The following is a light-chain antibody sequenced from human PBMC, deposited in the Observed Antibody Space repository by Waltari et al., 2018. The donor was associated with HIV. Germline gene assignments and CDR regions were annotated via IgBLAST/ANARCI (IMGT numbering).Light chain of an antibody. Sequence: QSVLTQPPSVSGTPGQRVTISCSGASSNIGRNTVNWFQLLPGTAPKRLIYTDNHRPAGVPCRFSGSKSGTSASLAISGLQSEDEADYFCAAWDDSLNGLWVFGGGTKLTVL. CDR1: SSNIGRNT. V-gene: IGLV1-44*01. J-gene: IGLJ3*02. CDR3: AAWDDSLNGLWV. CDR2: TDN.